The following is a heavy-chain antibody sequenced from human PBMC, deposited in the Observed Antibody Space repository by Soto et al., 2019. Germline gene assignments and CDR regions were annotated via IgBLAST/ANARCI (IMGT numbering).Heavy chain of an antibody. V-gene: IGHV3-23*01. Sequence: EVQLLESGGGLVQPGGSLRLSCAASGFTFSNYAMSWVRQAPGKGLEWVSSISDSGVSTYYADSVKGRFTISRDNSKNTLFLPMNSLRAEDTAVYYFAKGTPFGYWGQGTLVTVSS. CDR1: GFTFSNYA. D-gene: IGHD2-2*01. CDR2: ISDSGVST. CDR3: AKGTPFGY. J-gene: IGHJ4*02.